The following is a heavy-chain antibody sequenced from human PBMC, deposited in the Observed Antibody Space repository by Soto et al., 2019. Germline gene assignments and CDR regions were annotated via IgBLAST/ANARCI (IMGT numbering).Heavy chain of an antibody. CDR2: IYYSGST. D-gene: IGHD3-16*01. V-gene: IGHV4-59*08. CDR3: ARHGLMNTLGAFDI. J-gene: IGHJ3*02. Sequence: QVQLQESGPGLVKPSETLSLTCTVSGGSISSYYWSWIRQPPGKGLEWIGYIYYSGSTNYNPSLKSRVTISVDTSKNQFSLKLSSVTAADTAVYYCARHGLMNTLGAFDIWGQGTMVTVSS. CDR1: GGSISSYY.